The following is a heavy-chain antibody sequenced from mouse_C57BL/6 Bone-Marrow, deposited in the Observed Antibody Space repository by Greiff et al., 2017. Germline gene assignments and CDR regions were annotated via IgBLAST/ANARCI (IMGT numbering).Heavy chain of an antibody. V-gene: IGHV1-42*01. Sequence: EVQLQQSGPELVKPGASVKISCKASGYSFTGYYMNWVKQSPEKSLEWIGEINPSTGGTTYNQKFKAKATLTVDKSSSTAYMQLKSLTSEDSAVYYCASDNYYGTRFDYWGQGTTLTVSS. CDR3: ASDNYYGTRFDY. CDR1: GYSFTGYY. D-gene: IGHD1-1*01. J-gene: IGHJ2*01. CDR2: INPSTGGT.